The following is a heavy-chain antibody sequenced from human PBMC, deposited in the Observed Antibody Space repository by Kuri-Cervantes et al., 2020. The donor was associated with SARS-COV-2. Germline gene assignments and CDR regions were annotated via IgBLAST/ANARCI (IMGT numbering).Heavy chain of an antibody. CDR3: ARSGPGAISKEDDAFDV. CDR2: ITPFNGNT. V-gene: IGHV1-45*01. D-gene: IGHD2-21*01. CDR1: GDTFTYRF. Sequence: SVKVSCKASGDTFTYRFVHWVRQAPGQAPEWMGWITPFNGNTKYAQRFQDRVTITRDRSKSTAYMELNSLRSEDTAIYYCARSGPGAISKEDDAFDVWGRGTKVTVSS. J-gene: IGHJ3*01.